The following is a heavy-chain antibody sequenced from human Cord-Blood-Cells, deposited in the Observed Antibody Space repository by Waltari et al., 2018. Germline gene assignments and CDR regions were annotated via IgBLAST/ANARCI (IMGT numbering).Heavy chain of an antibody. V-gene: IGHV3-21*01. CDR2: ISSSSSYI. Sequence: QLVDSGGGLVKPGGSLRISCAASGLTFSSYSMTWVRQAPGKGLESVSYISSSSSYIYFADPVKCRLTISRDNAKNALYLQMNSLRAEDTAVYYCARDVGASPGIWGQAPLVTVSS. J-gene: IGHJ4*02. CDR3: ARDVGASPGI. CDR1: GLTFSSYS. D-gene: IGHD1-26*01.